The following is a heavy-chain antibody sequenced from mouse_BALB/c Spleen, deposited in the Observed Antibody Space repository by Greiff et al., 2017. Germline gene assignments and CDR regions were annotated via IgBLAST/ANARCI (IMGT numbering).Heavy chain of an antibody. J-gene: IGHJ4*01. CDR3: ARAYYRYDYAMDY. V-gene: IGHV5-4*02. CDR1: GFTFSDYY. D-gene: IGHD2-14*01. Sequence: EVQRVESGGGLVKPGGSLKLSCAASGFTFSDYYMYWVRQTPEKRLEWVATISDGGSYTYYPDSVKGRFTISRDNAKNNLYLQMSSLKSEDTAMYYCARAYYRYDYAMDYWGQGTSVTVSA. CDR2: ISDGGSYT.